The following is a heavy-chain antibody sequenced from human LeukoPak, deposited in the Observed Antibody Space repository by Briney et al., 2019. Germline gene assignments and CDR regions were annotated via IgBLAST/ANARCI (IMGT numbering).Heavy chain of an antibody. D-gene: IGHD3-10*01. Sequence: GGSLRLSCAASGFTFDDYGMSWVRQAPGKGLEWVSGINWNGGSTGYADSVKGRFTISRDNAKNSLYLQMNSLRAEDTALYYCAKGTQRGNNGWGYFIDYWGQGTLVTVSS. CDR1: GFTFDDYG. V-gene: IGHV3-20*04. J-gene: IGHJ4*02. CDR2: INWNGGST. CDR3: AKGTQRGNNGWGYFIDY.